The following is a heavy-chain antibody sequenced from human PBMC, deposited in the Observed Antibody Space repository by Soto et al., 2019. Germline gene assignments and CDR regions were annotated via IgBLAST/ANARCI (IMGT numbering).Heavy chain of an antibody. CDR2: MNPNSGNT. CDR1: GYTFTSYD. CDR3: ARGRATYYDFWSGYERPFDY. D-gene: IGHD3-3*01. Sequence: QVQLVQSGAEVKKPGASVKVSCEASGYTFTSYDINWVRQATGQGLEWMGWMNPNSGNTGYAQKFQGRVTMTRNTSISTAYMELSSLRSEDTAVYYCARGRATYYDFWSGYERPFDYWGQGTLVTVSS. V-gene: IGHV1-8*01. J-gene: IGHJ4*02.